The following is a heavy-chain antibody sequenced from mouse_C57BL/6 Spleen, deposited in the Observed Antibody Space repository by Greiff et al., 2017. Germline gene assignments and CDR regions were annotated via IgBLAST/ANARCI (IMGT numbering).Heavy chain of an antibody. CDR2: INPNNGGT. CDR1: GYTFTDYY. V-gene: IGHV1-26*01. J-gene: IGHJ2*01. CDR3: ARYYPYGNDFDY. D-gene: IGHD1-1*01. Sequence: VQLQQSGPELVKPGASVKISCKASGYTFTDYYMNWVKQSHGKSLEWIGDINPNNGGTSYNQKFKGKATLTVDKSSSTAYMELRSLTSEDSAVYYCARYYPYGNDFDYWGQGTTRTVSS.